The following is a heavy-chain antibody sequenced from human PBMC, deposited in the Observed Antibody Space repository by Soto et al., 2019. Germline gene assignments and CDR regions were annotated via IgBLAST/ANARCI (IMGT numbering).Heavy chain of an antibody. Sequence: SETLSLTCTVSGDSINNDDHFWTWIRQRPGQGLEWIGYIFYSGATYYNPSLKARVTISIDKSRKYFSLDLSSVTAADTAGYYCMTSNGALSDDSFYWGQGTRVDVSS. CDR1: GDSINNDDHF. J-gene: IGHJ4*02. D-gene: IGHD4-17*01. CDR2: IFYSGAT. V-gene: IGHV4-30-4*08. CDR3: MTSNGALSDDSFY.